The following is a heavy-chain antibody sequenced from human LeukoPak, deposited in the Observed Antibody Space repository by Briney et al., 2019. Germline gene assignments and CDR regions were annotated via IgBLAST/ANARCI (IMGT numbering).Heavy chain of an antibody. D-gene: IGHD3-22*01. CDR1: GGSISSGDYY. CDR2: MYYSGST. J-gene: IGHJ5*02. V-gene: IGHV4-30-4*01. CDR3: ARPYYYDSRIDP. Sequence: PSETLSFTCTVSGGSISSGDYYWSWIRQPPGKGLEWIAYMYYSGSTYYNPSLKSRVTMSADTSKNQLSLKLSSVTAADTAVYYCARPYYYDSRIDPWGQGILVTVSS.